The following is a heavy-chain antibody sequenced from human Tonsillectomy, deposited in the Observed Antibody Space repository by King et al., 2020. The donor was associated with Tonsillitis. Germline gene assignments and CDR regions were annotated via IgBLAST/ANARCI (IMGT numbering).Heavy chain of an antibody. V-gene: IGHV4-34*01. CDR3: ARRLGYFDTSAYHFDY. Sequence: VQLQQWGAGLLKPSETLSLTCAVYGGSFMGAYWNWIRQPPGKGLGGIGEINHGGRTNYNPSLKRRVTISVDTSKNQFSLKLNSVTAADTAVYYCARRLGYFDTSAYHFDYWGQGTLVTVSS. CDR2: INHGGRT. CDR1: GGSFMGAY. J-gene: IGHJ4*02. D-gene: IGHD3-22*01.